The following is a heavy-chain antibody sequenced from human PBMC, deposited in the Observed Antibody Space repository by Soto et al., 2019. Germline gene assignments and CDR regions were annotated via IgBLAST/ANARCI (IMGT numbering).Heavy chain of an antibody. CDR1: GGSISSYY. D-gene: IGHD3-10*01. CDR3: ARAPRGNYGYPSYFDY. CDR2: IYYSGST. J-gene: IGHJ4*02. Sequence: PSETLTLTCTVSGGSISSYYWSWIRQPPGKGLEWIGYIYYSGSTNYSPSLKSRVTISVDTSKNQFSLKLSSVTAADTAVYYCARAPRGNYGYPSYFDYWGRGTLVTVSS. V-gene: IGHV4-59*01.